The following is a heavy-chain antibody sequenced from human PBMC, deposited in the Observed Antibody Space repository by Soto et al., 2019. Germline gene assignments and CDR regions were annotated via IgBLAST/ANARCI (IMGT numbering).Heavy chain of an antibody. D-gene: IGHD1-26*01. CDR2: INPSGGST. CDR1: GYTFTSCS. V-gene: IGHV1-46*01. CDR3: ARADKGGSY. Sequence: QVQLVQSGAEVKKPGASVKVSCKASGYTFTSCSMHWLRQAPGQGLEWMGIINPSGGSTNYAQKFQGRVTVTRDTSTSTVYMELSSLRSEDTAVYYCARADKGGSYWGQGTLVTVSS. J-gene: IGHJ4*02.